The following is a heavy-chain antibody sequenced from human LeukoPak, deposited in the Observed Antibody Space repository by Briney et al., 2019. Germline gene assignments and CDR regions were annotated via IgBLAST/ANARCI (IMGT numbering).Heavy chain of an antibody. J-gene: IGHJ4*02. CDR3: ARAYSSSWNFDY. V-gene: IGHV4-59*01. CDR1: GGSISSYY. Sequence: SETLSLTCTVSGGSISSYYWSWIRQPPGKGLEWIGYIYYSGSTNYNPPLKSRVTISVDTSKNQFSLKLSSVTAADTAVHYCARAYSSSWNFDYWGQGTLVTVSS. CDR2: IYYSGST. D-gene: IGHD6-13*01.